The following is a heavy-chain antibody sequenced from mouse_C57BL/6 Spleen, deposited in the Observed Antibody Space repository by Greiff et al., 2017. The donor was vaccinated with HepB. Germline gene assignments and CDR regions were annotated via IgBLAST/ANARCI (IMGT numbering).Heavy chain of an antibody. CDR2: ISNGGGST. CDR1: GFTFSDYY. CDR3: ARPYYYDYPWFAY. J-gene: IGHJ3*01. Sequence: EVHLVESGGGLVQPGGSLKLSCAASGFTFSDYYMYWVRQTPEKRLEWVAYISNGGGSTYYPDTVKGRFTISRDNAKNTLYLQMSRRKSEDTAMYYCARPYYYDYPWFAYWGQGTLVTFSA. D-gene: IGHD2-4*01. V-gene: IGHV5-12*01.